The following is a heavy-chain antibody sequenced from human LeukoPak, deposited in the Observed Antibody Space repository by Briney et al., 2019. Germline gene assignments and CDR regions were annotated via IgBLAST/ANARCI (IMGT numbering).Heavy chain of an antibody. CDR2: VYYTGST. CDR3: ASNTGTVFDY. Sequence: SETLSLTCTVSGDFITAYYWSWIRQPPGKGLEWIGYVYYTGSTEYNPSLRSRVTISLEMSKHQFSLGLTSVTAADTAVYYCASNTGTVFDYWGQGALVTVSS. J-gene: IGHJ4*02. CDR1: GDFITAYY. V-gene: IGHV4-59*01. D-gene: IGHD7-27*01.